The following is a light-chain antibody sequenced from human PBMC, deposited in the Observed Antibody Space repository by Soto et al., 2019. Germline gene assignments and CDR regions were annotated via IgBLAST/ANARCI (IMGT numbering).Light chain of an antibody. CDR2: AAS. J-gene: IGKJ1*01. Sequence: DIQMAQSPSPLSTSVGDRVTISCRASQSISSFLNWFQQKPGKAPKLLIYAASSLQSGVPSRFSGSGSGTNFTLTIDSLQPEDFATYYCQQYYSYPRTFGQGTKVDIK. V-gene: IGKV1-39*01. CDR1: QSISSF. CDR3: QQYYSYPRT.